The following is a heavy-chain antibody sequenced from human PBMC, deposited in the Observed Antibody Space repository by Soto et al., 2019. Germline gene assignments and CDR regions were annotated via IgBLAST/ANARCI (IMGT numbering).Heavy chain of an antibody. Sequence: SETLSLTCTVSGGSISSSSYYWGWIREPPGKGLEWIGSIYYSGSTYYNPSLKIRLTICVDASKSQFPLNLISVSAADTAVYYCARLLKGVLTPGYWGLGPLVTVS. D-gene: IGHD3-16*01. V-gene: IGHV4-39*01. CDR1: GGSISSSSYY. CDR3: ARLLKGVLTPGY. J-gene: IGHJ4*02. CDR2: IYYSGST.